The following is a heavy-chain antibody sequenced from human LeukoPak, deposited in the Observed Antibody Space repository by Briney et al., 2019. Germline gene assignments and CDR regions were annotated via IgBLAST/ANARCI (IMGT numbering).Heavy chain of an antibody. V-gene: IGHV3-48*02. D-gene: IGHD3-22*01. Sequence: PGGSLRLSCAASGFTFSSYSMNWVRQAPGKGLEWVSYISSSSSATYYTDSVKGQFTISRDNAKNSLYLQMNSLRDEDTAVYYCASARDSSGYYSHDGFDIWGQGTMVTVSS. CDR2: ISSSSSAT. J-gene: IGHJ3*02. CDR3: ASARDSSGYYSHDGFDI. CDR1: GFTFSSYS.